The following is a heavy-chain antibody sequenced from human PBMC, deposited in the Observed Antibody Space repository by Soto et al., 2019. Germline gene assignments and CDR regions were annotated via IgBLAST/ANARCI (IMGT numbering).Heavy chain of an antibody. J-gene: IGHJ4*02. D-gene: IGHD5-18*01. V-gene: IGHV3-23*01. CDR3: AKDMGYSHGYCFDH. CDR2: ISGSGGST. CDR1: GFSFSSYA. Sequence: EVQLLESGGGLVQPGGSLRLSCAASGFSFSSYAMSWVRQAPGKGLEWVSAISGSGGSTYYADSVKGRFTISRDSSKNTLYLQMNSLRAEDTAVYYCAKDMGYSHGYCFDHWGQGTLVTVSS.